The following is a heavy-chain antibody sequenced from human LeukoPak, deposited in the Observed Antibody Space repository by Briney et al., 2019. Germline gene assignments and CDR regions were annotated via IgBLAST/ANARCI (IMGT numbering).Heavy chain of an antibody. CDR1: GGSISSYY. D-gene: IGHD6-13*01. V-gene: IGHV4-59*01. J-gene: IGHJ5*02. Sequence: SETLSLTCTVSGGSISSYYWSWIRQPPGKGLEWIGYIYYSGSTNYNPSLKSRVTISVDTFKNQFSLKLSSVTAADTAVYYCARVKVGAAAGTPWFDPWGQGTLVTVSS. CDR2: IYYSGST. CDR3: ARVKVGAAAGTPWFDP.